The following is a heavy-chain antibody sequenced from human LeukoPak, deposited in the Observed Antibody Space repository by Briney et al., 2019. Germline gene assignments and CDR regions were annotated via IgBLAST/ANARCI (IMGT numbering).Heavy chain of an antibody. CDR3: ARGWDYYDSSGYYRARIFDY. CDR1: GFTVSSSY. J-gene: IGHJ4*02. CDR2: INHSGST. Sequence: PGGSLRLSCVATGFTVSSSYMSWIRQPPGKGLEWIGEINHSGSTNYNPSLKSRVTISVDTSKNQFSLKLSSVTAADTAVHYCARGWDYYDSSGYYRARIFDYWGQGTLVTVSS. D-gene: IGHD3-22*01. V-gene: IGHV4-34*01.